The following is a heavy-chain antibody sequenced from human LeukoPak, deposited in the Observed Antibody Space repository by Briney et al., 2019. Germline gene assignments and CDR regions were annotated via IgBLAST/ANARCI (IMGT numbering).Heavy chain of an antibody. CDR3: ARGEQQAFDY. D-gene: IGHD6-13*01. V-gene: IGHV4-30-2*01. J-gene: IGHJ4*02. CDR2: SYHSGRT. CDR1: GDSISSGGYS. Sequence: SETLSLTCAVSGDSISSGGYSWIWLRQPPGKGLEWIGYSYHSGRTYYNPSLKSRVTISVDRSKNQFSLKLSSVTAADTAVYYCARGEQQAFDYWGQGTLVTVST.